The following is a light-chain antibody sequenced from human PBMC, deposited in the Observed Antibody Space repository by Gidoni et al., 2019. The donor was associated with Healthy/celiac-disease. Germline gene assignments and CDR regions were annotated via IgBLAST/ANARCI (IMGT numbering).Light chain of an antibody. CDR3: RQYNNWPPFT. V-gene: IGKV3-15*01. J-gene: IGKJ3*01. CDR1: QSVSSN. CDR2: GAS. Sequence: EIVMTQSPATLSVSPGERATLSCRASQSVSSNLAWYQQKPGQDPRLLIYGASTRATGITARFSGSGSGTEFTLTISSMQYEDFAVYYCRQYNNWPPFTFGHGTKVDIK.